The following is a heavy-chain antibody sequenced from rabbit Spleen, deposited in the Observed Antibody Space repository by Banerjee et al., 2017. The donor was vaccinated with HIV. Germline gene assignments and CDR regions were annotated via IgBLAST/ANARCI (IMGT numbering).Heavy chain of an antibody. V-gene: IGHV1S40*01. J-gene: IGHJ4*01. Sequence: QSLEESGGGLVQPEGSLTLTCKASGIDFSSSYYMCWVRQAPGKGLEWIGCIASSGGKTWYASWAKGRFTISKASTTVTLQMTSLTAADTATYFCARDVGSDAYRFRLWGPGTLVTVS. CDR2: IASSGGKT. CDR3: ARDVGSDAYRFRL. CDR1: GIDFSSSYY. D-gene: IGHD4-2*01.